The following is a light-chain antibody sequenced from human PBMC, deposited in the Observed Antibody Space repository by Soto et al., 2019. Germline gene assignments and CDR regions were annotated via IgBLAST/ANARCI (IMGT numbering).Light chain of an antibody. Sequence: DIQMTQSPSTLSASVGDRVTITCRASQSISSWLAWYQQKPGKAPKLLIYKASSLESGVPSRFSGSGSGTEFTLTISSLQPDEFATYYCQQYNSYRLTFGGGTKVDIK. CDR3: QQYNSYRLT. CDR1: QSISSW. J-gene: IGKJ4*01. CDR2: KAS. V-gene: IGKV1-5*03.